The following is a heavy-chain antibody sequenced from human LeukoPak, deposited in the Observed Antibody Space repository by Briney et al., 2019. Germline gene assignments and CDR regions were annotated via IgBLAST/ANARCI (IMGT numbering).Heavy chain of an antibody. CDR2: IYYSGGT. Sequence: SETLSLTCTVSGGSISSGGYYWNWIRQHPGKGLEWIGYIYYSGGTYSNPSLRSRVTLSVDTSKNQFSLKLSSATVADTAVYYCARDSSGYLVLDYWGQGILVTVSS. CDR1: GGSISSGGYY. D-gene: IGHD3-22*01. V-gene: IGHV4-31*03. CDR3: ARDSSGYLVLDY. J-gene: IGHJ4*02.